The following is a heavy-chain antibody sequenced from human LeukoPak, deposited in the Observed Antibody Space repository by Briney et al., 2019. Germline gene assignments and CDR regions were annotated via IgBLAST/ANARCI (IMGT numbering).Heavy chain of an antibody. CDR2: IYYSGST. CDR3: ARHVKVPAAMAYYYYYDYMDV. J-gene: IGHJ6*03. Sequence: SETLSLNCAVSGGSISSSSYYWGWIRQPPGKGLEWIGSIYYSGSTYYNPSLKSQVTRSVDTSKNQFSMKLNSVSAADTAVYYCARHVKVPAAMAYYYYYDYMDVWGKGTTVTVSS. D-gene: IGHD2-2*01. CDR1: GGSISSSSYY. V-gene: IGHV4-39*01.